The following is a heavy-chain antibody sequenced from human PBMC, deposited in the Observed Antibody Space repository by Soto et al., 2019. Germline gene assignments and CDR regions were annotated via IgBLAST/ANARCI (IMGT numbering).Heavy chain of an antibody. D-gene: IGHD2-21*02. Sequence: PGGSLRLSCAASGFTFSSYAMHWVRQAPGKGLEWVAVISYDGSNKYYADSVKGRFTISRDNSKNTLYLQMNSLRAEDTAVYYCARDHCGGDCYSGYFDYWGQGTLVTVSS. J-gene: IGHJ4*02. CDR2: ISYDGSNK. CDR3: ARDHCGGDCYSGYFDY. V-gene: IGHV3-30-3*01. CDR1: GFTFSSYA.